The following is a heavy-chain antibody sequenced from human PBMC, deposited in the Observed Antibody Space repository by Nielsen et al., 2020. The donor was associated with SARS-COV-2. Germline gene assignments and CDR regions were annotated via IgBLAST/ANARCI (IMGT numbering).Heavy chain of an antibody. D-gene: IGHD3-3*01. J-gene: IGHJ4*02. CDR3: AREGLRFLEWLPTDY. Sequence: GESLKISCTASGFTFGDYAMSWFRQAPGKGLEWVSYISSSGSTIYYADSVKGRFTISRDNAKNSLYLQMNSLRAEDTAVYYCAREGLRFLEWLPTDYWGQGTLVTVSS. V-gene: IGHV3-11*04. CDR1: GFTFGDYA. CDR2: ISSSGSTI.